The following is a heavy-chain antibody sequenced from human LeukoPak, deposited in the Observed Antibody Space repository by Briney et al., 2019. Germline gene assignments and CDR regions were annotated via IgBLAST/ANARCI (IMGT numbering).Heavy chain of an antibody. Sequence: SETLSLTCTVSGGSISGYYWSWIRQPPGKGLEWIAYIYDSESTNYNPSLKSRVIISVDTSKNQFSLKLSSVTAADTAVYYCARSRGDSSGYYYFDYWGQGTLVTVSS. D-gene: IGHD3-22*01. CDR3: ARSRGDSSGYYYFDY. V-gene: IGHV4-59*12. J-gene: IGHJ4*02. CDR2: IYDSEST. CDR1: GGSISGYY.